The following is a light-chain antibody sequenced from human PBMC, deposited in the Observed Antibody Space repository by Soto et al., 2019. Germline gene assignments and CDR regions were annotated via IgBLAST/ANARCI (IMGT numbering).Light chain of an antibody. V-gene: IGKV3-15*01. CDR1: QSVSST. J-gene: IGKJ4*01. CDR3: QQYDYWLSLT. CDR2: GAS. Sequence: EIVMTQSPATLSVSPGERATLFCRASQSVSSTVAWYQQRPGQAPRLLIYGASTRATGTPARFSGSGSGTEFTLTISSLQSEDFGVYYCQQYDYWLSLTFGGGTKVDIK.